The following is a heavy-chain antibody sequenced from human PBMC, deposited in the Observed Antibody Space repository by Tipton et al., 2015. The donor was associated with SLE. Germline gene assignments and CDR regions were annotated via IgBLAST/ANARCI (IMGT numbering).Heavy chain of an antibody. CDR3: ARERPGDSSGWYFDL. Sequence: TLSLTCTVPGGSISSYYWSWIRQPPGKGLEWIGYIYYSGSTNYNPSLKSRVTISVDTSKNQFSLKLSSVTAADTAVYYCARERPGDSSGWYFDLWGRGTLVTVSS. D-gene: IGHD6-19*01. CDR2: IYYSGST. J-gene: IGHJ2*01. CDR1: GGSISSYY. V-gene: IGHV4-59*01.